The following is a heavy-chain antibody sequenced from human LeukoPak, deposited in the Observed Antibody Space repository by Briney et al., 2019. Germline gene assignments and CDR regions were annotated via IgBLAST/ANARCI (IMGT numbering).Heavy chain of an antibody. Sequence: SETLSLTCAVYGGSFSSYYWSWIRQPPGKGLEWIGEINHSGSTNYNPSLKSRVTISVDTSKNQFSLKLSSVTAADTAVYYCARGSSGIVVVPAAMVWFDPWGQGTLVTVSS. V-gene: IGHV4-34*01. CDR3: ARGSSGIVVVPAAMVWFDP. D-gene: IGHD2-2*01. CDR2: INHSGST. J-gene: IGHJ5*02. CDR1: GGSFSSYY.